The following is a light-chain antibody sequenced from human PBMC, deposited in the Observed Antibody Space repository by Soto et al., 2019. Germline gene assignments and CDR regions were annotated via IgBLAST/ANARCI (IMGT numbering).Light chain of an antibody. Sequence: VLTESPATLSLSPWEKTTLSCRASQSVSSYLAWYQQKPGQAPRLLIYDASNRATGIPARFSGSGSGTDFTLTISSLEPEDFAVYYCQQRSNWLSTFGQGTKVDIK. CDR3: QQRSNWLST. CDR2: DAS. CDR1: QSVSSY. J-gene: IGKJ1*01. V-gene: IGKV3-11*01.